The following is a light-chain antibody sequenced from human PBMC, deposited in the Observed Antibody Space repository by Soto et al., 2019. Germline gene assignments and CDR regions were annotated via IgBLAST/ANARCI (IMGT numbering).Light chain of an antibody. CDR2: GAS. J-gene: IGKJ1*01. CDR3: QQYGYSLT. Sequence: EIVLTQSPGTLSLSPGERATLSCRASQSVSSSYLAWYQQKPGQAPRLLIYGASIRSTGIPDRFSSSGSGTDFTLTISRLEPEDFAVYYCQQYGYSLTFGQGTKVEIK. V-gene: IGKV3-20*01. CDR1: QSVSSSY.